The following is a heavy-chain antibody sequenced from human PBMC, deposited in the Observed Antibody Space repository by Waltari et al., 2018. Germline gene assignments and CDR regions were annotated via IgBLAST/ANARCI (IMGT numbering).Heavy chain of an antibody. CDR3: ARGEQQRPGWFDP. J-gene: IGHJ5*02. Sequence: QVQLVQSGAEVKKPGSSVKVSCKASGGTFSSYTISWVRQAPGQGLEWLGRIIPSLGIANYAPKYQGRVTITADKSTSTAYMELSSLRSEDTAVYYCARGEQQRPGWFDPWGQGTLVTVSS. V-gene: IGHV1-69*02. D-gene: IGHD6-13*01. CDR1: GGTFSSYT. CDR2: IIPSLGIA.